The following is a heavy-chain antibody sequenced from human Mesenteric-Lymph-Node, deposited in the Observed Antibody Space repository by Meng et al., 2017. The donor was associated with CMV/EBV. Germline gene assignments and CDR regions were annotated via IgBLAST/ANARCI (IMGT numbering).Heavy chain of an antibody. J-gene: IGHJ4*02. CDR1: GFTFSSYA. CDR2: ISYDGSNK. D-gene: IGHD1/OR15-1a*01. V-gene: IGHV3-30-3*01. Sequence: GESLKISCAASGFTFSSYAMHWVRQAPGKGLEWVAVISYDGSNKYYADSVKGRFTISRDNAKNSVYLQINSLRVEDTAVYYCARDKYKTGWDVGEAHWTKWGQGTLVTVSS. CDR3: ARDKYKTGWDVGEAHWTK.